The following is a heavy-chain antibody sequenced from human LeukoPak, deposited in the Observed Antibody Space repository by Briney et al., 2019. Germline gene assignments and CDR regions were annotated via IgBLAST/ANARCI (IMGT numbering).Heavy chain of an antibody. V-gene: IGHV4-38-2*02. CDR3: AREADRWFDP. CDR1: GFTFTNYG. J-gene: IGHJ5*02. CDR2: MYNSGST. Sequence: GSLRLSCAASGFTFTNYGMGWVRQAPGKGLEWIGTMYNSGSTDYNPSLESRVTISVDTSKNQFSLRLSSVTAVDTAVYYCAREADRWFDPWGQGTLVTVSS.